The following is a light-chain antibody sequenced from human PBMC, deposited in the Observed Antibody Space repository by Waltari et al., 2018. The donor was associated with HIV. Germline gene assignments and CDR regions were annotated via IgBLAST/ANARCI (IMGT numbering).Light chain of an antibody. CDR3: QQYYTTSLFT. Sequence: DIVMTRSPDSLAVSLGERATINCKSSQSVLFSSNNKNYLAWYQQKPGQPPKLLIYWASTRESGVPDRFSGGGSGTDFTLTISSLQAEDVAVYYCQQYYTTSLFTFGPGTKVDIK. J-gene: IGKJ3*01. V-gene: IGKV4-1*01. CDR1: QSVLFSSNNKNY. CDR2: WAS.